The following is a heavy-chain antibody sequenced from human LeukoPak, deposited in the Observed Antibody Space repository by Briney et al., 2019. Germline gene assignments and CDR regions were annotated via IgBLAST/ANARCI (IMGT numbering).Heavy chain of an antibody. J-gene: IGHJ4*02. Sequence: SQTLSLTCAVSGGSISSGGYYWSWIRQHPGKGLEWIGYIYYSGSTYYNPSLKSRVTISVDTSKNQFSLKLSSVTAADTAVYYCARGYNWNYAHPFDYWGQGTLVTVSS. CDR3: ARGYNWNYAHPFDY. V-gene: IGHV4-31*11. CDR2: IYYSGST. D-gene: IGHD1-7*01. CDR1: GGSISSGGYY.